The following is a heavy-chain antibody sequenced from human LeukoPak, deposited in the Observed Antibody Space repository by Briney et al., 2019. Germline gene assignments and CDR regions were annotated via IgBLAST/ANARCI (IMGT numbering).Heavy chain of an antibody. CDR3: ARGSKSGSPYYFDY. V-gene: IGHV3-53*01. Sequence: GGSLRLSCAASGFTVSSDCMSWVRQAPGKGLEWVSVIYSGGSTYYADSVKGRFTISRDNSKNTLYLQMNSLRAEDTAVYYCARGSKSGSPYYFDYWGQGTLVTVSS. J-gene: IGHJ4*02. D-gene: IGHD1-26*01. CDR1: GFTVSSDC. CDR2: IYSGGST.